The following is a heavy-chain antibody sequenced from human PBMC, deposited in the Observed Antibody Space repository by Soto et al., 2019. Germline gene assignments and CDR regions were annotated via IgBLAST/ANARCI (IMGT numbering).Heavy chain of an antibody. CDR2: IWYDESNK. V-gene: IGHV3-33*01. D-gene: IGHD6-13*01. J-gene: IGHJ4*02. CDR3: ARDKFGYSSSWYGVDY. Sequence: QVQLVESGGGVVQPGRSLRLSCAASGFTFSSYGMHWVRQAPGKGLEWVAVIWYDESNKYYADSVKGRFTISRDNSKNTLYLQMNSLRAEDTAVYYCARDKFGYSSSWYGVDYWGQGTLVTVSS. CDR1: GFTFSSYG.